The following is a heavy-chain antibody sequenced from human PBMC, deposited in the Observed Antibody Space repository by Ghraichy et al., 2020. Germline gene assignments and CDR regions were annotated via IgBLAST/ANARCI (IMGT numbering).Heavy chain of an antibody. J-gene: IGHJ5*02. CDR1: GGSFSGYY. V-gene: IGHV4-34*01. CDR2: INHSGST. Sequence: SETLSLTCAVYGGSFSGYYWSWIRQPPGKGLEWIGEINHSGSTNYNPSLKSRVTISVDTSKNQFSLKLSSVTAADTAVYYCARSRLVIAARPLDWFDPWGQGTLVTVSS. CDR3: ARSRLVIAARPLDWFDP. D-gene: IGHD6-6*01.